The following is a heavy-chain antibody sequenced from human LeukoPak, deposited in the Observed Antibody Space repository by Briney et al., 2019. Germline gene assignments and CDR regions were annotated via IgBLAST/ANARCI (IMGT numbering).Heavy chain of an antibody. D-gene: IGHD2-21*02. J-gene: IGHJ3*02. Sequence: GASVKVSCKASGYTFTGYYMHWVRQAPGQGLERMGWINPNSGGTNYAQKFQGRVTIARDTSISTAYMELSRLRSDDTAVYYCARGGDCYSSENDAFDIWGQGTMVTVSS. V-gene: IGHV1-2*02. CDR2: INPNSGGT. CDR3: ARGGDCYSSENDAFDI. CDR1: GYTFTGYY.